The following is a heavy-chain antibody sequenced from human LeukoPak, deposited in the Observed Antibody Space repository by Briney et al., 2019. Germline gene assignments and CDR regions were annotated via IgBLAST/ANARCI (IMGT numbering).Heavy chain of an antibody. CDR2: IKQDGSEK. J-gene: IGHJ4*02. D-gene: IGHD6-19*01. Sequence: PGGSLRLSCAASGFTFSNDWMSWVRQAPGKGLDWVANIKQDGSEKYYVDSVKGRFTISRDNAKNSLYLQMNSLRAEDTAVYYCARESGWYYFDYWGQGTLVTVSS. V-gene: IGHV3-7*01. CDR1: GFTFSNDW. CDR3: ARESGWYYFDY.